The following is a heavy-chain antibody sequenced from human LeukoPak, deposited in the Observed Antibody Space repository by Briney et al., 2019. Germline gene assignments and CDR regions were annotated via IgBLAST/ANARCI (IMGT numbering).Heavy chain of an antibody. V-gene: IGHV4-4*07. CDR1: GGSISSYY. J-gene: IGHJ4*02. Sequence: SETLSLTCTVSGGSISSYYWSWIRQSAGKGLEWIGRIYTGGSTNYNPSLKSRVTMSLDTSKSQFSLRLTSVTAADTAVYYCARDFPLASSGYHPFDCWGQGTLVTVSS. D-gene: IGHD3-22*01. CDR3: ARDFPLASSGYHPFDC. CDR2: IYTGGST.